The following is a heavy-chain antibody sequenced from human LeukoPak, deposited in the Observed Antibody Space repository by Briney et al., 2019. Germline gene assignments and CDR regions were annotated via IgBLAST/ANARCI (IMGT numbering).Heavy chain of an antibody. J-gene: IGHJ3*02. CDR1: GFTVSSNY. CDR3: ARDFSGCAVAGSFDI. CDR2: IYSGGST. D-gene: IGHD6-19*01. Sequence: PGGSLRLSCAASGFTVSSNYMSWVRQAPGKGLEWVSVIYSGGSTYYADSVKGRFTISRDNSKNTLYLQMNSLRAEDTAVYYCARDFSGCAVAGSFDIWGQGTMVTVSS. V-gene: IGHV3-66*02.